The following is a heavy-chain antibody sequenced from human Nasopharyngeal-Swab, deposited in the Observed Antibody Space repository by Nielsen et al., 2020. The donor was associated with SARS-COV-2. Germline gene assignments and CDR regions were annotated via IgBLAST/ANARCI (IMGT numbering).Heavy chain of an antibody. J-gene: IGHJ4*02. Sequence: GSLSLSCAASGFTFSSYDMHWVRQATGKGLEWVSAIATAGDTYYPGSVKGRFTISRENAKNSLYLQMNSLRAGDTAVYYCARGFGQWGFDYWGQGTLVTVSS. CDR3: ARGFGQWGFDY. CDR1: GFTFSSYD. CDR2: IATAGDT. D-gene: IGHD3-10*01. V-gene: IGHV3-13*01.